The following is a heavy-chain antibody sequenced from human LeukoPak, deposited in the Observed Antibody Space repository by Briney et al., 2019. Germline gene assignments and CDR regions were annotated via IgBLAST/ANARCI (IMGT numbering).Heavy chain of an antibody. CDR1: GYTFGGYY. Sequence: ASVKVSCKASGYTFGGYYMHWVRQAPGQGLEWMGWINPNSGGTNYAQKFQGRVTMTRDTSISTAYMELSRLRSDDTAVYYCARDYYDSSGYRDYWGQETLVTVSS. D-gene: IGHD3-22*01. J-gene: IGHJ4*02. V-gene: IGHV1-2*02. CDR2: INPNSGGT. CDR3: ARDYYDSSGYRDY.